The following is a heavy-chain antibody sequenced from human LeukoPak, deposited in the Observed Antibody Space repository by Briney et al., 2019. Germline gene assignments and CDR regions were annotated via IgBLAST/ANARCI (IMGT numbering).Heavy chain of an antibody. V-gene: IGHV4-59*01. Sequence: SETLSLTCTVSGGSISSYYWSWLRQPPGKGLEWIGYIYYSGSTNYNPSLKSRVIISVDTSKNQFSLRLSSVTAAATAVYYCARGSPDRSGYHDDAFDIWGQGTMVTVSS. CDR1: GGSISSYY. J-gene: IGHJ3*02. CDR3: ARGSPDRSGYHDDAFDI. CDR2: IYYSGST. D-gene: IGHD3-22*01.